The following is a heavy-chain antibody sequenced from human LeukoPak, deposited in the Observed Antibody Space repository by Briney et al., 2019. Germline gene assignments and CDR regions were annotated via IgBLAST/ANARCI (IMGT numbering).Heavy chain of an antibody. J-gene: IGHJ5*02. V-gene: IGHV3-23*01. CDR3: AKDPRYGANA. CDR1: GFTFSTYD. Sequence: GGSLRLSCAASGFTFSTYDMSWVRQAPGKGLEWVSVISGSGDNTYYADSMKGRFTISRDNSKNTLYLQMNSLIAEDTAVYSCAKDPRYGANAWGQGTLVTVSS. D-gene: IGHD4/OR15-4a*01. CDR2: ISGSGDNT.